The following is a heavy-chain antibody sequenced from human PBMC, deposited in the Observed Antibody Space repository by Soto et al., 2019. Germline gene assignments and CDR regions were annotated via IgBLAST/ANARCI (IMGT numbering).Heavy chain of an antibody. J-gene: IGHJ4*02. CDR1: GGTFSSYT. CDR2: IIPILGIA. D-gene: IGHD5-12*01. Sequence: GASVKVSCKASGGTFSSYTISWVRQAPGQGLEWMGRIIPILGIANYAQKFQGRVTITADKSTSTAYMELSGLRSEDTAVYYCASLYSGYDIVDYWGQGTLVTVSS. CDR3: ASLYSGYDIVDY. V-gene: IGHV1-69*02.